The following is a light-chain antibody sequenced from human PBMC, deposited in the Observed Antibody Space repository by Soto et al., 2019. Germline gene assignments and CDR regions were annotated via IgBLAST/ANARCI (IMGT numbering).Light chain of an antibody. CDR3: QQYNSYWT. Sequence: DIQMTQSPSTLSASVGDRVTITCRASQSISSWLAWYQQKPGKAPKLLIYKASSLESGVPSRFSGSGSGTEFTLTISSLQPDDFAPYYGQQYNSYWTFGQGTKVEIK. CDR1: QSISSW. J-gene: IGKJ1*01. CDR2: KAS. V-gene: IGKV1-5*03.